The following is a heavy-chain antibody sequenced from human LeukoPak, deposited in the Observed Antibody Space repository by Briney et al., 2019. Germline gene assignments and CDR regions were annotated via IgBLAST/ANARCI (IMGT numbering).Heavy chain of an antibody. J-gene: IGHJ6*03. CDR1: GFTFSSYS. CDR3: ARDHSSPRGYYYYIDV. CDR2: ISSSSIYI. V-gene: IGHV3-21*01. D-gene: IGHD6-13*01. Sequence: GGSLRLSCAASGFTFSSYSMNWVRQAPGKGLEWVSSISSSSIYIYYADSVKGRFTISRDNAKNSLYLQMNSLRAEDTAVYYCARDHSSPRGYYYYIDVWGKGTTVTVSS.